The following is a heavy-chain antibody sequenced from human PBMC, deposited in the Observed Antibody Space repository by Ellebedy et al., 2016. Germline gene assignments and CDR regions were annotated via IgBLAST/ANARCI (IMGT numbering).Heavy chain of an antibody. V-gene: IGHV3-7*01. CDR3: ARTLVVLDATWWFDP. CDR1: GFTLGTFW. CDR2: IKRDGSEI. J-gene: IGHJ5*02. Sequence: GESLKISCAASGFTLGTFWMSWVRQAPGKALEWVATIKRDGSEIYYVDSVKGRFTISRDNTKNSLYLQMNTLRGEDTAVYYCARTLVVLDATWWFDPWGQGTLVTVSS. D-gene: IGHD2-15*01.